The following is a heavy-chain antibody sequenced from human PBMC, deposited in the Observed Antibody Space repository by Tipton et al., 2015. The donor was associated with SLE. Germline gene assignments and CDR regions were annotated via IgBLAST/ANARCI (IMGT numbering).Heavy chain of an antibody. Sequence: TLSLTCTVSGGSINSHYWSWIRQPPGKGLEWIGYIYTSGSTNYNPSLKSRVTISVDTSKNQISLKLSSVTAADTAVYYCAGWELRSYYYYYMDVWGKGTTVTVSS. J-gene: IGHJ6*03. V-gene: IGHV4-4*09. D-gene: IGHD1-26*01. CDR2: IYTSGST. CDR1: GGSINSHY. CDR3: AGWELRSYYYYYMDV.